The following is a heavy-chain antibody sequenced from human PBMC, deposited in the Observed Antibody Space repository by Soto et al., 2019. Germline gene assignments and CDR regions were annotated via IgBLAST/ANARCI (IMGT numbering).Heavy chain of an antibody. V-gene: IGHV4-34*01. CDR1: GGSFSGYY. CDR3: ARVQATIPLYYFDY. D-gene: IGHD5-12*01. Sequence: QVQLQQWGAGLLKPSETLSLTCDVYGGSFSGYYWSWIRQPPGKGLEWIGEINHSGSTNYNPSLKSRVTISVDTSKNQCSLKLSSVPAADTAVYYCARVQATIPLYYFDYWGQGTLVTVSS. CDR2: INHSGST. J-gene: IGHJ4*02.